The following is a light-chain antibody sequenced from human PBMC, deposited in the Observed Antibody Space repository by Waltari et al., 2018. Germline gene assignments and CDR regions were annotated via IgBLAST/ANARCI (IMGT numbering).Light chain of an antibody. V-gene: IGKV1-5*03. CDR3: QQYNSYWT. CDR1: QSISSW. J-gene: IGKJ1*01. CDR2: KAS. Sequence: DIQMTQSPSTLSASVGDRVTITCRASQSISSWLAWYQQKPGKAPKHLIYKASSLENEVPSRFSGSGSGTEFTLTISSLQPDDFATYYCQQYNSYWTFGQGTKVEIK.